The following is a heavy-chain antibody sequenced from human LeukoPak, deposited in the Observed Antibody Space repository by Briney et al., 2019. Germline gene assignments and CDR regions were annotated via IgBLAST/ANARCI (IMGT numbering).Heavy chain of an antibody. CDR1: GYSFTDYY. CDR3: ARADFIDAGPYLIGP. D-gene: IGHD3-3*01. J-gene: IGHJ5*02. Sequence: VASVKVSCKTSGYSFTDYYIHWVRQAPGQGLEWMGWINTKSGRTSSALKFQGRVTMTRDPSITTVYMDMAWLTSDDTAIYFCARADFIDAGPYLIGPWGQGTLVTVSS. V-gene: IGHV1-2*02. CDR2: INTKSGRT.